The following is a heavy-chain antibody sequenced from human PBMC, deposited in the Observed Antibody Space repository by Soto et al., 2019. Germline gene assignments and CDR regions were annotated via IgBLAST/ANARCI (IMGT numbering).Heavy chain of an antibody. V-gene: IGHV3-33*01. J-gene: IGHJ5*02. CDR1: GFTFSSYG. CDR2: IWYDGSNK. CDR3: ARNWVDYGDGPRAYNWFDP. D-gene: IGHD4-17*01. Sequence: QVQLVESGGGVVQPGRSLRLSCAASGFTFSSYGMHWVRQAPGKGLEWVAVIWYDGSNKYYADSVKGRFTISRDNSKNTLYLQMNSLRAEDTAVYYCARNWVDYGDGPRAYNWFDPWGQGTLVTVSS.